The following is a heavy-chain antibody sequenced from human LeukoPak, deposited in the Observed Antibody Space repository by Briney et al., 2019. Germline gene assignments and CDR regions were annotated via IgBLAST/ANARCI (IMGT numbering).Heavy chain of an antibody. CDR3: AREVGRYTSGWYRAYYYMDV. CDR2: IRYDGSNK. J-gene: IGHJ6*03. D-gene: IGHD6-19*01. V-gene: IGHV3-30*02. Sequence: PGGSLRLSCAASGFTFSSYGMHWVRQAPGKGLEWVAFIRYDGSNKYYADSVKGRFTISRDNSKNTLYLQMNSLRAEDTAVYYCAREVGRYTSGWYRAYYYMDVWGKGTTVTISS. CDR1: GFTFSSYG.